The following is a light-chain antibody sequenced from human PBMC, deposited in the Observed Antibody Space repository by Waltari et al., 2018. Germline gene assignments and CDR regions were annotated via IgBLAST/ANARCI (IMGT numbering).Light chain of an antibody. CDR2: GAS. CDR1: QAISNY. Sequence: DVRMTQSPSSLSASVGDRVTITCRASQAISNYLAWFHQKPGKAPTSLIYGASSLQSGVPSKFSGSGSGTDFTLTISSLQPEDFATYYCLQYHTYPLTFGGGTNVEIK. J-gene: IGKJ4*01. CDR3: LQYHTYPLT. V-gene: IGKV1-16*02.